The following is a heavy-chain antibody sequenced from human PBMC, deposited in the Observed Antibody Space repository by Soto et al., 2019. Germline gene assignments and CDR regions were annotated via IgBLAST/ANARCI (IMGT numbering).Heavy chain of an antibody. V-gene: IGHV1-18*01. CDR3: ARTPLYGDSGWFDP. D-gene: IGHD4-17*01. Sequence: ASVKVSCKASGYTFTSYGISWVRQAPGQGLEWMGWISAYNGNTNYAQKLQGRVTMTTDTSTSTVYMELSSLRSEDTAVYYCARTPLYGDSGWFDPWGQGNLVTVSS. J-gene: IGHJ5*02. CDR2: ISAYNGNT. CDR1: GYTFTSYG.